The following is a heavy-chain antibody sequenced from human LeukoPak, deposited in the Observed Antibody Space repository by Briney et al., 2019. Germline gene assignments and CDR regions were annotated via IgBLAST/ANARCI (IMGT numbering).Heavy chain of an antibody. J-gene: IGHJ5*02. V-gene: IGHV1-24*01. D-gene: IGHD2-2*01. CDR2: FDPEDGET. CDR1: GYTLTELS. Sequence: ASVKVSCKVSGYTLTELSMHWVRQAPGKGLEWMGGFDPEDGETIYAQKFQGRVTMTEDTSTDTAYMELSSLRSRDTAVYYCATAFPVVPAAFSPGWFDPWGQGTLVTVSS. CDR3: ATAFPVVPAAFSPGWFDP.